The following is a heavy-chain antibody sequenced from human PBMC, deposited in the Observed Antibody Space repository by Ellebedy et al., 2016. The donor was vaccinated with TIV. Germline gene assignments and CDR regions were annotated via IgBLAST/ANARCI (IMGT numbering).Heavy chain of an antibody. V-gene: IGHV4-39*07. Sequence: SETLSLXXTVSGGSISSSSYYWGWIRQPPGKGLEWIGSFYYSGSTYYNPSLKSRVTMSIDPSKNQLSLKLSSVTAADTAVYFCASYTAAGTVHFFDPWGQGTLVTVSS. CDR2: FYYSGST. CDR3: ASYTAAGTVHFFDP. CDR1: GGSISSSSYY. J-gene: IGHJ5*02. D-gene: IGHD6-13*01.